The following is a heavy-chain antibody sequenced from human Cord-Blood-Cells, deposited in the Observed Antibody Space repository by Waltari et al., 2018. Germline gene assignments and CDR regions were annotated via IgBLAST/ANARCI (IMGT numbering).Heavy chain of an antibody. CDR2: FDPEDGET. D-gene: IGHD6-13*01. CDR3: ATVSIAAAGSFDY. CDR1: GYTLSELS. Sequence: PGASVKVSCKVSGYTLSELSMHWVRQAPGKGLEWMGGFDPEDGETIYAQKFQGRVTMTEDTSTDTAYMELSSLRSEDTAVYYCATVSIAAAGSFDYWGQGTLVTVSS. J-gene: IGHJ4*02. V-gene: IGHV1-24*01.